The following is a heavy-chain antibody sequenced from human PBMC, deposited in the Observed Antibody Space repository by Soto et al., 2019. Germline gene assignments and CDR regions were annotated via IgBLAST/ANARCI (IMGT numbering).Heavy chain of an antibody. D-gene: IGHD2-21*02. CDR3: ARHTVVTHLEP. J-gene: IGHJ5*02. V-gene: IGHV1-69*02. CDR2: IIPILGIA. CDR1: GGTFGSYT. Sequence: GASVKVSCKASGGTFGSYTISCVRQAPGQGLEWMGRIIPILGIANYAQKFQGRVTITADKSTSTAYMELSSLRSEDTAVYYCARHTVVTHLEPWGQGTLVTVSS.